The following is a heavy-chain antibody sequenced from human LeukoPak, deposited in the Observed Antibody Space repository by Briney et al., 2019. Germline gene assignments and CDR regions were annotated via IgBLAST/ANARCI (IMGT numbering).Heavy chain of an antibody. J-gene: IGHJ4*02. CDR1: GCTFSNYG. Sequence: GGSLRLSCEASGCTFSNYGMNWVRQAPGKGLEWVSGIGGSGGFTTYFADSVKGRFTISRDNSKNTLYLQMNSLRADDTALYYCARDRRYASFDNWGQGTLVTVSS. D-gene: IGHD1-1*01. V-gene: IGHV3-23*01. CDR2: IGGSGGFTT. CDR3: ARDRRYASFDN.